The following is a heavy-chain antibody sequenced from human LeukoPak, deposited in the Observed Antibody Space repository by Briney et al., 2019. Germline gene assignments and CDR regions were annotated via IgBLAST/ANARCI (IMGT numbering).Heavy chain of an antibody. V-gene: IGHV3-11*04. CDR2: ISSSTSTI. D-gene: IGHD2-15*01. CDR3: ARLRVVVAATPKYFDY. Sequence: PGGSLRLSRAASGFTFSDYYMSWIRQAPGKGLEWISYISSSTSTIYYADSVKGRFSISRDNAKDSLYLQMNSLRAEDTAVYYCARLRVVVAATPKYFDYWGQGTLVTVSS. J-gene: IGHJ4*02. CDR1: GFTFSDYY.